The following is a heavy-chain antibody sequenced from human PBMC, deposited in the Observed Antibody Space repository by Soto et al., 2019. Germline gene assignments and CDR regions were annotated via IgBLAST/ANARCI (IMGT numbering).Heavy chain of an antibody. CDR2: IYPGNSDT. D-gene: IGHD3-9*01. CDR1: GYNFSNYW. V-gene: IGHV5-51*01. CDR3: ARHVYYDVLKKNY. Sequence: GESLKISCKGSGYNFSNYWIGWVRQMPGKGLEWMGIIYPGNSDTRYSPSFQGQVTISADTSISTAYLEWSSLKASDTAIYYCARHVYYDVLKKNYWGQGTLVTVSS. J-gene: IGHJ4*02.